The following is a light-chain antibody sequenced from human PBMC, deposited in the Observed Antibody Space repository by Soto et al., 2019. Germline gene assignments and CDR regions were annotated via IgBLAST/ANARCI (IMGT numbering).Light chain of an antibody. V-gene: IGKV3-20*01. CDR2: GAS. Sequence: EIVLTQSPGPLSLSPGERATLSCRASQSVSSSYLAWYQQKPGQAPRLLIYGASSRATGIPDRFSGSGSGTDFPLTISRLEPEDFAVYYCHQDGNSPGTFGQGTKVELK. CDR1: QSVSSSY. J-gene: IGKJ1*01. CDR3: HQDGNSPGT.